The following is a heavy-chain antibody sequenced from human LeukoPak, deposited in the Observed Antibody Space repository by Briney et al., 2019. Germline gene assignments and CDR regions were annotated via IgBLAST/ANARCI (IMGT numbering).Heavy chain of an antibody. CDR3: AKDASNYDIFSSGENWFDP. J-gene: IGHJ5*02. Sequence: GGSLRLSCAASGFTFSSYAMSWVRQAPGKGLEWVSAISGSGGSTYYADSVKGRFTISRDNSKNTLYLQMNSLRAEDTAVYYCAKDASNYDIFSSGENWFDPWGPGTLVTVSS. V-gene: IGHV3-23*01. D-gene: IGHD3-9*01. CDR1: GFTFSSYA. CDR2: ISGSGGST.